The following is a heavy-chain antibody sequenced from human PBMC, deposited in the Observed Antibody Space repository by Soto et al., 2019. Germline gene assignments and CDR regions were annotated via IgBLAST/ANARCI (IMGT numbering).Heavy chain of an antibody. J-gene: IGHJ4*02. V-gene: IGHV1-69*08. CDR2: IIPILGIA. CDR3: ARDRGGSTQFDY. CDR1: GGTFSSYT. D-gene: IGHD2-15*01. Sequence: QVQLVQSGAEVKKPGSSVKVSCKASGGTFSSYTISWVRQAPGQGLEWMGRIIPILGIANYAQKFQGRVTITADKAASPAYTELSSLSSEDPAVYYCARDRGGSTQFDYWGQGPLVTVSS.